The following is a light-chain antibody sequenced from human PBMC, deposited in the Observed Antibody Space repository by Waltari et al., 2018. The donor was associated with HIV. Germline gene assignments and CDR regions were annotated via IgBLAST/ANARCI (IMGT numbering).Light chain of an antibody. Sequence: QSVLTQPPSASETPGQTVTISCSGSSSNIGVNHVSWYQQFPGAAPTLLIYKTDHRPSRVSDRFSGSKSGTSGFLAISGLRSGDEAVYHCGTWDDSLNGWVFGGGTKVTVL. CDR2: KTD. CDR1: SSNIGVNH. V-gene: IGLV1-47*01. CDR3: GTWDDSLNGWV. J-gene: IGLJ2*01.